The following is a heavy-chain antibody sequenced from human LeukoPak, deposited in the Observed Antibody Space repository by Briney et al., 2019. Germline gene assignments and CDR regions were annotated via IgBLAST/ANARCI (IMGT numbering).Heavy chain of an antibody. V-gene: IGHV3-21*01. CDR3: AGDYEGNLAFDI. CDR2: ISSSSTYI. CDR1: GFSFSNCS. Sequence: GGSLRLSCAASGFSFSNCSVNWVRQAPGKGLEWVSSISSSSTYIYYADSLEGRFTISRDNVRNSLYLQMNSLRAEDTAVYYCAGDYEGNLAFDIWGQGTMVTVSS. J-gene: IGHJ3*02. D-gene: IGHD4-23*01.